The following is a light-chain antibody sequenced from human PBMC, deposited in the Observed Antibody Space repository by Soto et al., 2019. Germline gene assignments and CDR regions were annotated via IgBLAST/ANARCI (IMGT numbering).Light chain of an antibody. CDR2: AAS. Sequence: DIQMTQSPSSLAASVGDRVTITCRASQGIGNGLSWFQQTPGKAPKRLIYAASTLQSGVPSRFSGSGSGTEFTLTISSLQPEDFATYYCLRHNDYPITFGQGTRLEIK. J-gene: IGKJ5*01. CDR1: QGIGNG. V-gene: IGKV1-17*01. CDR3: LRHNDYPIT.